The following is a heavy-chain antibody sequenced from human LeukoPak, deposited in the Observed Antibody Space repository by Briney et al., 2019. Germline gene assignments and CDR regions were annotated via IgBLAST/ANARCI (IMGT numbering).Heavy chain of an antibody. CDR1: GFTFSSYG. J-gene: IGHJ4*02. D-gene: IGHD6-19*01. CDR3: ARDKAVAGTGGFDY. V-gene: IGHV3-33*01. Sequence: GRSLRLSCAASGFTFSSYGMPWVRQAPGKGLEWVAVIWYDGSNKYYADSVKGRFTISRDNSKNTLYLQMNSLRAEDTAVYYCARDKAVAGTGGFDYWGQGTLVTVSS. CDR2: IWYDGSNK.